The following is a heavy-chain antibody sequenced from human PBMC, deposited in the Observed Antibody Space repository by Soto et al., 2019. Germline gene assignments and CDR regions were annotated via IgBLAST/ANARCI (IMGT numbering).Heavy chain of an antibody. Sequence: PSETLSLSCTASGFTFSSYYWSWVRQPPGKGLEWIGYLYYTGSTNYNASLKSQVTMSLDTSKNQFSLMLTSVTAADTAVYYCARVGATVTSQALGFDHWGQG. J-gene: IGHJ4*02. CDR3: ARVGATVTSQALGFDH. CDR1: GFTFSSYY. CDR2: LYYTGST. D-gene: IGHD4-17*01. V-gene: IGHV4-59*01.